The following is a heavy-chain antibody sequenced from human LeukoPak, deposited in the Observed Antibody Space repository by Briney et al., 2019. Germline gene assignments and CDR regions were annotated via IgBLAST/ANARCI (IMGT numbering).Heavy chain of an antibody. CDR3: ARDLPLELSGWKTFDY. D-gene: IGHD6-19*01. J-gene: IGHJ4*02. CDR2: ISAYNGNT. Sequence: ASVKVSCKASGYTFTCYGISWVRQAPGQGLEWMGWISAYNGNTNYAQKHQGRVTMTTDTSKSTAYMELRSMRSDETAVYYCARDLPLELSGWKTFDYWGQGTLVTVSS. V-gene: IGHV1-18*01. CDR1: GYTFTCYG.